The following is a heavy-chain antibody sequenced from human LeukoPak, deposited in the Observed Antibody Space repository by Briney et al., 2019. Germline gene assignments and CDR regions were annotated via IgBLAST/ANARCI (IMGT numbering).Heavy chain of an antibody. CDR3: ARGRGTERYFDY. CDR1: GYSFTSFW. J-gene: IGHJ4*02. V-gene: IGHV5-51*01. Sequence: GESLKISCKGSGYSFTSFWIGWVRQMPGKGLEWMGIINPGDSDTRYSPSFQGQVTISADRSINTAYLQWSSLKASDSAMYYCARGRGTERYFDYWGQGTLVTVSS. CDR2: INPGDSDT.